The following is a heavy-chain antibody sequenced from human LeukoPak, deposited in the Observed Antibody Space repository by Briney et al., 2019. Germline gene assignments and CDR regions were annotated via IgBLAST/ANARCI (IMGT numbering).Heavy chain of an antibody. CDR1: GYTFTSYG. V-gene: IGHV1-18*01. CDR2: ISAYNGNT. Sequence: ASVKVSCKASGYTFTSYGISWVRQAPGQGLEWMGWISAYNGNTNYAQKLQGRVTMTTDTSTSTVYMELSSLRSEDTAVYYCARDPYSNTWALDYWGQGTLVTVSS. CDR3: ARDPYSNTWALDY. J-gene: IGHJ4*02. D-gene: IGHD6-13*01.